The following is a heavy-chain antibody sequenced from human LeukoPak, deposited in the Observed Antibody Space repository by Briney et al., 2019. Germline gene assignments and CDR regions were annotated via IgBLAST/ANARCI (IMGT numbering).Heavy chain of an antibody. D-gene: IGHD6-6*01. J-gene: IGHJ5*02. CDR1: GFTFSDYY. CDR3: ARVRYSSSSFWFHP. Sequence: GGSLRLSCAASGFTFSDYYMSWIRQAPGKGLEWVSYISSSGSTIYYADSVKGRFTISRDNAKNSLYLQMNSLRAEDTAVYYCARVRYSSSSFWFHPWGQGTLVTVSS. CDR2: ISSSGSTI. V-gene: IGHV3-11*01.